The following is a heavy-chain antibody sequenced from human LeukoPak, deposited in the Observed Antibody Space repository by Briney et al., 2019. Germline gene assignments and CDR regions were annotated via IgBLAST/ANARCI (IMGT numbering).Heavy chain of an antibody. V-gene: IGHV3-7*01. CDR2: IKQDGSEK. J-gene: IGHJ4*02. D-gene: IGHD4-23*01. Sequence: GGSLRLSCAASGFTFSGYWMSWVRQAPGKGLEWVANIKQDGSEKNYVDSVKGRFTISRDNAKNSLYLQMNGLRAEDTAVYYCAANSYFDYWGQGTLVTVSS. CDR1: GFTFSGYW. CDR3: AANSYFDY.